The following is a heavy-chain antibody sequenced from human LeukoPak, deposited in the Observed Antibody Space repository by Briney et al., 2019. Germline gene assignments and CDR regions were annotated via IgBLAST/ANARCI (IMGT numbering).Heavy chain of an antibody. V-gene: IGHV3-9*01. CDR3: AREGSGWCFDY. J-gene: IGHJ4*02. CDR2: INWNSDSI. CDR1: GFTFDDYA. D-gene: IGHD6-19*01. Sequence: GGSLRLSCAVSGFTFDDYAMHWVRQVPGKGLEWVSGINWNSDSIGYADSVKGRFTTSRDNAKNSLYLQMNSLRAEDTAVYYCAREGSGWCFDYWGQGTLVTVSS.